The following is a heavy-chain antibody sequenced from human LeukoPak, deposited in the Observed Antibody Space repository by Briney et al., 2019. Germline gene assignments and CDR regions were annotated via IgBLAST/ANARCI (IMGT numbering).Heavy chain of an antibody. J-gene: IGHJ4*02. CDR3: ARGHPYSYGTYDY. D-gene: IGHD5-18*01. Sequence: ASVKVSCKASGYTFTSYDINWVRQATGQGLERMGWMNPNSGNAGYAQKFQGRVTMTRNTSISTAYMELSSLRSEDTAVYYCARGHPYSYGTYDYWGQGTLVTVSS. V-gene: IGHV1-8*01. CDR1: GYTFTSYD. CDR2: MNPNSGNA.